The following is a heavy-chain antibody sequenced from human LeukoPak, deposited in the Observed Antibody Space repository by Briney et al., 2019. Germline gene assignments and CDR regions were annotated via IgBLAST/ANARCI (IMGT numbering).Heavy chain of an antibody. J-gene: IGHJ4*02. D-gene: IGHD6-13*01. CDR3: ARDVLAAPGTFDY. CDR2: IYYTGST. Sequence: SETLSLTCSVSGGSITTNSYYWSWIRQPPGKGLDWIGSIYYTGSTYYSPSLKSPVTISLDTSKNQLSLKLSSVTAAHTAVYYCARDVLAAPGTFDYWGQGALVTVSS. CDR1: GGSITTNSYY. V-gene: IGHV4-39*07.